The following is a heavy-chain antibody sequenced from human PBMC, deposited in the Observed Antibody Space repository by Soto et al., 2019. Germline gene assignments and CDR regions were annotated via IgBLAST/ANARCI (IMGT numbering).Heavy chain of an antibody. D-gene: IGHD6-25*01. Sequence: TLSLTCTVSGGSISSYYWSWIRQPPGKGLEWIGYIYYSGSTNYNPSLKSRVTISADTSKNQFSLKLSSVTAADTAIYYCAGTNQRHAFAFWGQGSLVPV. CDR1: GGSISSYY. CDR3: AGTNQRHAFAF. J-gene: IGHJ4*02. CDR2: IYYSGST. V-gene: IGHV4-59*08.